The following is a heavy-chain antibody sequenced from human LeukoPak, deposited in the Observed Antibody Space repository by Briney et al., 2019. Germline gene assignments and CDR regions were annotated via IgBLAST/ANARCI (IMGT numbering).Heavy chain of an antibody. J-gene: IGHJ6*03. Sequence: GGSLRLSCAASGFTFSSYGMHWVRQAPGKGLEWVAFIRYDGSNKYYADSVKGRFTISRDNSKNTLYLQMNSLRAEDTAVYYCAKTMVRGASYYYYMDVWGKGTTVTVSS. CDR2: IRYDGSNK. D-gene: IGHD3-10*01. V-gene: IGHV3-30*02. CDR1: GFTFSSYG. CDR3: AKTMVRGASYYYYMDV.